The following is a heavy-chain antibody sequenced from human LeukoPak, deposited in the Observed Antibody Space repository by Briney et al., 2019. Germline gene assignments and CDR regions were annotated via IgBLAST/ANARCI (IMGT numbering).Heavy chain of an antibody. Sequence: PGGSLRLSCAASGFTFSSYARSWVRQAPGKGLEWVSAISGSGGSTYYADSVKGRFTISRDNSKNTLYLQMNSLRAEDTAVYYCAKSPERYCSGGSCYSPFDYWGQGTLVTVSS. CDR3: AKSPERYCSGGSCYSPFDY. D-gene: IGHD2-15*01. J-gene: IGHJ4*02. V-gene: IGHV3-23*01. CDR1: GFTFSSYA. CDR2: ISGSGGST.